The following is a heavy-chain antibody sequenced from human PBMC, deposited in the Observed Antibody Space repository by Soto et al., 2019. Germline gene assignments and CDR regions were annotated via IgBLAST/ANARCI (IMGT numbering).Heavy chain of an antibody. CDR3: ARRGPGTDFDY. CDR1: GFTFSSYA. V-gene: IGHV3-23*01. D-gene: IGHD6-13*01. Sequence: EVQLLDSGGGLVQPGGSLRLSCAASGFTFSSYAMNWVRQAPGKGLEWVSVISGSGGSTYYADSVKGRFTISRDNSKNTLYLQMNSLGAEDTAVYYCARRGPGTDFDYWGQGTLVTVSS. J-gene: IGHJ4*02. CDR2: ISGSGGST.